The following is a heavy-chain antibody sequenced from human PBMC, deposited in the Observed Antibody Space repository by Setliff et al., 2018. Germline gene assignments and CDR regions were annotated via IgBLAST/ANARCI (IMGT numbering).Heavy chain of an antibody. V-gene: IGHV4-38-2*01. CDR2: ISHSGST. CDR1: GYSIGSGYY. Sequence: PSETLSLTCAVSGYSIGSGYYWGWIRQPPGKGLEWIGSISHSGSTYYNPSLRSRVTISLDTSKNQFSPKLTSVTAADTAVYYCAGGRRYDYGWDFDYWGQGTLVTVS. CDR3: AGGRRYDYGWDFDY. J-gene: IGHJ4*02. D-gene: IGHD4-17*01.